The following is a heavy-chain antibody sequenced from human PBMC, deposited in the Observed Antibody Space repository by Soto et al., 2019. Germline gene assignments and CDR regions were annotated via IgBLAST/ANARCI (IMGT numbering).Heavy chain of an antibody. CDR3: ARGGSSDWQVALDI. J-gene: IGHJ3*02. CDR2: IKHGGSS. V-gene: IGHV4-34*01. CDR1: AGSFSHYY. D-gene: IGHD6-19*01. Sequence: QVQPQPWGAGLLKPTETLSLTCTVYAGSFSHYYWNWIRQSPGKGLEWIGKIKHGGSSGYNPSLRSRVSISVDMSKNQFSLSLSSVTAADTAVYYCARGGSSDWQVALDIWGQGTMVPVSS.